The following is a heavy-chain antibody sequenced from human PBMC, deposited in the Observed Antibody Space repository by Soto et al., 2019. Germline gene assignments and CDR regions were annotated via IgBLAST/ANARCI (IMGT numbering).Heavy chain of an antibody. V-gene: IGHV3-30-3*01. CDR2: ISYDATTK. CDR1: GFTFSSYP. D-gene: IGHD1-26*01. Sequence: QVQQVESGGGVVQPGRSLRLSCAASGFTFSSYPLHWVRQAPGKGLEWVAVISYDATTKYHADSVKGRFTISRDNSKNTLYLQMNSLRDEDTAVYYCARDPLVGAPDYFDYWGQGTLVTVSA. J-gene: IGHJ4*02. CDR3: ARDPLVGAPDYFDY.